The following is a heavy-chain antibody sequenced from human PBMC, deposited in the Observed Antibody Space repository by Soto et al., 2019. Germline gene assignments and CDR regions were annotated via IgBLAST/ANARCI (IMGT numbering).Heavy chain of an antibody. V-gene: IGHV1-8*01. CDR2: MNPNSGNT. CDR3: ARRRYFDRGRVLDP. CDR1: GYTFTSYD. Sequence: QVQLVQSGAEVKKPGASVKVSCKASGYTFTSYDINWVRQATGQGLEWMGWMNPNSGNTGYAQKFQGRVTMTRNTSTSTAYMELSRLRSEDTAVYYCARRRYFDRGRVLDPWGQGTLVTVCS. J-gene: IGHJ5*02. D-gene: IGHD3-9*01.